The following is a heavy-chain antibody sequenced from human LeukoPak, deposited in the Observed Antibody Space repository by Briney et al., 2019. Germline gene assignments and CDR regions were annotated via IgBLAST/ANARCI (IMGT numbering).Heavy chain of an antibody. Sequence: GGSLRLSCAASGFTFSSYAMHWVRQAPGKGLEWVAVISYDGSNKYYADSVKGRFTISRDNSENTLYLQMNSLRAEDTAVYYCAAISSYYYMDVWGKGTTVTISS. D-gene: IGHD2-21*01. CDR3: AAISSYYYMDV. CDR1: GFTFSSYA. V-gene: IGHV3-30*04. J-gene: IGHJ6*03. CDR2: ISYDGSNK.